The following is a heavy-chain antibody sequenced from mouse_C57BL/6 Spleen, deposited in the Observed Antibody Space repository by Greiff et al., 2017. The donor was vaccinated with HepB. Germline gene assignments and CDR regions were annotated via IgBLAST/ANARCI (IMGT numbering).Heavy chain of an antibody. CDR2: ISSGSSTI. J-gene: IGHJ4*01. Sequence: DVHLVESGGGLVKPGGSLKLSCAASGFTFSDYGMHWVRQAPEKGLEWVAYISSGSSTIYYADTVKGRFTISRDNAKNTLFLEMTSLRSEDTAMYYCARGRKGYYAMDYWGQGTSVTVSS. V-gene: IGHV5-17*01. CDR1: GFTFSDYG. CDR3: ARGRKGYYAMDY.